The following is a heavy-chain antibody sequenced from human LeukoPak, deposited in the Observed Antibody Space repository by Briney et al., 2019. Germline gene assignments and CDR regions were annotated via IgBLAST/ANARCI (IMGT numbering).Heavy chain of an antibody. CDR2: IKQDGSEK. CDR1: GFTFSSYW. D-gene: IGHD5-24*01. J-gene: IGHJ4*02. CDR3: AKLVATMAAGGDY. V-gene: IGHV3-7*05. Sequence: GGSLRLSCAASGFTFSSYWMSWVRQAPGKGLEWVANIKQDGSEKYYVDSVKGRFTISRDNAKKSLYLQMNSLRAEDTAVYYCAKLVATMAAGGDYWGQRTLATVSS.